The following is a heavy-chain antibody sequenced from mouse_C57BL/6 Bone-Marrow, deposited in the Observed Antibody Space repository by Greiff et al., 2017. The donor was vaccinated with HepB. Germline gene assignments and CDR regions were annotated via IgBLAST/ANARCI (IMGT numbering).Heavy chain of an antibody. CDR2: IDPSDSYT. V-gene: IGHV1-50*01. D-gene: IGHD1-1*01. CDR3: ARRAYYGSSSYWYFDV. J-gene: IGHJ1*03. Sequence: QVQLQQPGAELVKPGASVKLSCKASGYTFTSYWMQWVKQRPGQGLEWIGEIDPSDSYTNYNQKFKGKATLTVDTSSSTAYMQLSSLTSEDSAVYYCARRAYYGSSSYWYFDVWGTGTTVTVSS. CDR1: GYTFTSYW.